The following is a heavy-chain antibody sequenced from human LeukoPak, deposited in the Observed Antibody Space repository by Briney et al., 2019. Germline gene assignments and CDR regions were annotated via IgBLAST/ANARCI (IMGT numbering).Heavy chain of an antibody. CDR1: GGSISSSNYY. V-gene: IGHV4-61*02. CDR2: IYTSGST. D-gene: IGHD1-14*01. Sequence: PSETLSLTCTVSGGSISSSNYYWDWIRQPAGKGLEWIGRIYTSGSTNYNPSLKSRVTISVDTSKNQFSLKLSSVTAADTAVYYCAREIRPGNYYYYMDVWGKGTTVTISS. J-gene: IGHJ6*03. CDR3: AREIRPGNYYYYMDV.